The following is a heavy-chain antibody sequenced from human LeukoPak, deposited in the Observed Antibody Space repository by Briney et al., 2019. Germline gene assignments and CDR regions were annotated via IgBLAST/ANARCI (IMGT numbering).Heavy chain of an antibody. Sequence: GGSLRLSCAASGFTVSSNYMSWVRQAPGKGLEWVSVIYSGGSTYYADSVKGRFTISRDNSKNTLYLQMNSLGAEDTAVYYCAGDRATSYFDYWGQGALVTISS. CDR2: IYSGGST. J-gene: IGHJ4*02. CDR3: AGDRATSYFDY. D-gene: IGHD1-26*01. V-gene: IGHV3-53*01. CDR1: GFTVSSNY.